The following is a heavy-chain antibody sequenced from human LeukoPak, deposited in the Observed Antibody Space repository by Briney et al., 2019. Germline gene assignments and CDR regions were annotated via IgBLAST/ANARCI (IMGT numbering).Heavy chain of an antibody. CDR2: ISAYNGNT. V-gene: IGHV1-18*01. CDR3: ARDTGGAYFDY. CDR1: GYTFTRYG. Sequence: VASVKVSCKASGYTFTRYGISWVRQAPGQGLEWVGWISAYNGNTNYAQKLQGRVTMTTDTSTSAAYMEVRSLRSDDTAVYYCARDTGGAYFDYWGQGTLVTVSS. D-gene: IGHD3-16*01. J-gene: IGHJ4*02.